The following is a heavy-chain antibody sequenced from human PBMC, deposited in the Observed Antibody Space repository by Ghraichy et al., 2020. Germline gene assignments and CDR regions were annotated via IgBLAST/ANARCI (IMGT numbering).Heavy chain of an antibody. J-gene: IGHJ6*02. D-gene: IGHD3-3*01. V-gene: IGHV3-7*03. CDR2: IKQDGSEK. CDR3: ARKHGDYDFWSGYYNYYYYGMDV. Sequence: LSLTCAASGFTFSSYWMSWVRQAPGKGLEWVANIKQDGSEKYYVDSVKGRFTISRDNAKNSLYLQMNSLRAEDTAVYYCARKHGDYDFWSGYYNYYYYGMDVWGQGTTVTVSS. CDR1: GFTFSSYW.